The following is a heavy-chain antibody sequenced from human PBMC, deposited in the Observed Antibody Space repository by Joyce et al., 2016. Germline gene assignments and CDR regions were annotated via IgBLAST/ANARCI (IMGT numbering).Heavy chain of an antibody. CDR3: ARTPSYYDFWGGYYNPHYYYMDF. J-gene: IGHJ6*03. Sequence: QVQLQESGPGLVKPSETLSLNCTVSDSINNFYWSWVRQPPGKGLEWIGYIPYSGTTDYNPSLKSRVTISLAKSKNLFSLKLTSVTAADTAVYYCARTPSYYDFWGGYYNPHYYYMDFWGKGTTVIVSS. V-gene: IGHV4-59*01. CDR2: IPYSGTT. D-gene: IGHD3-3*01. CDR1: DSINNFY.